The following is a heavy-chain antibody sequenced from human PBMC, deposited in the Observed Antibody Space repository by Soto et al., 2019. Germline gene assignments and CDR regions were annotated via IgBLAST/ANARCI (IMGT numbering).Heavy chain of an antibody. Sequence: SETLSLTCTVSGGSISSYYWSWIRQPPGKGLEWIGYIYYSGSTYYNYYNPSLKSRVTISVDTPKNQFSLKLSSVTAADTAVYYCARTPLLWGQGTLVTVSS. CDR3: ARTPLL. CDR2: IYYSGSTYYN. CDR1: GGSISSYY. J-gene: IGHJ4*02. D-gene: IGHD1-26*01. V-gene: IGHV4-59*06.